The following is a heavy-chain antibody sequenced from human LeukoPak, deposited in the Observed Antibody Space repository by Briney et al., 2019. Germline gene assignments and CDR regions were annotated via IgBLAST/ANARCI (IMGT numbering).Heavy chain of an antibody. CDR2: IRSKANSYAT. Sequence: PGGSLRLSCAASGFTFSGSAMHWVRQASGKGLEWVGRIRSKANSYATTYAASVKGRFTISRDDSKNTAYLQMNSLKTEDTAVYYCSRPGDCSGGSCYWYFDLWGRGTPVTVSS. J-gene: IGHJ2*01. CDR3: SRPGDCSGGSCYWYFDL. V-gene: IGHV3-73*01. CDR1: GFTFSGSA. D-gene: IGHD2-15*01.